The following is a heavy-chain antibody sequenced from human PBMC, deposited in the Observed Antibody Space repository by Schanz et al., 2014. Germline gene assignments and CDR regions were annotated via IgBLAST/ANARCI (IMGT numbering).Heavy chain of an antibody. D-gene: IGHD3-9*01. Sequence: EVQLVESGGGMVQPGGSLRLSCAASGFTFSDHFMDWVRQAPGKGLEWVGHSRNKGHSYTSEYAASVKGRFTISRDESESSLYLQMDSLKTEDTAVYYCARRNFYDKSAAFDYWGQGSLXTVSS. CDR3: ARRNFYDKSAAFDY. V-gene: IGHV3-72*01. J-gene: IGHJ4*02. CDR2: SRNKGHSYTS. CDR1: GFTFSDHF.